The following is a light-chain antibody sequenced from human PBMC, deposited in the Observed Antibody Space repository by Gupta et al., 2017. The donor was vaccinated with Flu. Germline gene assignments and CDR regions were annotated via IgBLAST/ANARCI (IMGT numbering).Light chain of an antibody. J-gene: IGLJ1*01. CDR3: QSHDSSLSGYV. CDR1: SSNIGAGYD. Sequence: QSVLTQPPSVSGAPGQRVTISCTGSSSNIGAGYDVHWYQQLPGTAPKLLIYDNSNRPSGAPDRFSGSKSGTSASLAITGLQAEDEADYYCQSHDSSLSGYVFGTVTKVTVL. V-gene: IGLV1-40*01. CDR2: DNS.